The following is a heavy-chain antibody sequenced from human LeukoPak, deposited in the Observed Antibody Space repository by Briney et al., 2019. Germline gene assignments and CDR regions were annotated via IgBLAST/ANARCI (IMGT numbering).Heavy chain of an antibody. CDR2: IIPTTGLA. CDR3: ARAPPRLDGYILYY. CDR1: GGTFSNLA. D-gene: IGHD5-24*01. V-gene: IGHV1-69*04. J-gene: IGHJ4*02. Sequence: SVKVSCKASGGTFSNLAISWVRQAPGQGLEWMGRIIPTTGLANYAQNFQGRVTITADKSTSTAYMELSSLRSEDTAVYYCARAPPRLDGYILYYWGRGTLVTVSS.